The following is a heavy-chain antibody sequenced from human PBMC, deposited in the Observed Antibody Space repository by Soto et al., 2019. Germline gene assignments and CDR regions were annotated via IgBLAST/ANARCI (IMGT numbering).Heavy chain of an antibody. CDR2: ISAYNGNT. V-gene: IGHV1-18*01. Sequence: GALVKVSCKASGYTFTSYGISWLRQAPGQGLEWMGWISAYNGNTNYAQKLQGRVTMTTDTSTSTAYMELRSLRSDDTAVYYCARDLRTTGYYGMDVWGQGTTVTVSS. CDR3: ARDLRTTGYYGMDV. CDR1: GYTFTSYG. J-gene: IGHJ6*02.